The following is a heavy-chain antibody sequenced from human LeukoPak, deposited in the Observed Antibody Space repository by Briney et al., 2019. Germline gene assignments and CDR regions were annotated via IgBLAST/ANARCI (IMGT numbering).Heavy chain of an antibody. CDR3: ARSAYSNYPYNWFDP. V-gene: IGHV4-39*01. J-gene: IGHJ5*02. D-gene: IGHD4-11*01. Sequence: PSETLSLTCTVSGGSISSSSYYWGWIRQPPGKGLEWIGSIYYSGSTYYNPSLKSRVTISVDTSKNQFSLKLSSVTAADTAVYYCARSAYSNYPYNWFDPWGQGTLVTVSS. CDR2: IYYSGST. CDR1: GGSISSSSYY.